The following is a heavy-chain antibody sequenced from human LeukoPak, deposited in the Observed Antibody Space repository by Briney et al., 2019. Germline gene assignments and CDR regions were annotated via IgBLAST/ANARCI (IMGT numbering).Heavy chain of an antibody. V-gene: IGHV3-53*01. J-gene: IGHJ4*02. CDR2: IYRGGNT. CDR3: ARAARPTSDTSGSYWYYLDC. D-gene: IGHD3-22*01. Sequence: GGSLRLSCAASGFTFSSYAMSWVRQAPGKGLEWVSVIYRGGNTYYADSVKGRFTISTDNSKNTLYLQMNSLRAEDTAVYYCARAARPTSDTSGSYWYYLDCWGQGILVTVSS. CDR1: GFTFSSYA.